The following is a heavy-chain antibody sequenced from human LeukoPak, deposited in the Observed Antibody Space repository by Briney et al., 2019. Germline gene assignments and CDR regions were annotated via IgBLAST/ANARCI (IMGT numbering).Heavy chain of an antibody. V-gene: IGHV4-59*01. Sequence: PSETLSLTCTVSGGSISSYYWSWIRQPPGKGLEWIGYIYYSGSTNYNPSLKSRVTISVDTSKNQFSLKLSSVTAADTAVYYCARGRDGYIFDYWGRGTLVTVSS. CDR3: ARGRDGYIFDY. D-gene: IGHD5-24*01. J-gene: IGHJ4*02. CDR2: IYYSGST. CDR1: GGSISSYY.